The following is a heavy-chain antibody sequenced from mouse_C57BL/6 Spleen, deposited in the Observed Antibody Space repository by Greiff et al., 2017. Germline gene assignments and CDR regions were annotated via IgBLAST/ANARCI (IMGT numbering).Heavy chain of an antibody. V-gene: IGHV1-50*01. CDR2: IDPSDSYT. D-gene: IGHD1-2*01. CDR1: GYTFTSYW. J-gene: IGHJ3*01. Sequence: QVQLKQPGAELVKPGASVKLSCKASGYTFTSYWMQWVKQRPGQGLEWIGEIDPSDSYTNYNQKFKGKATLTVDTSSSTAYMQLSSLTAEDSAVYDCARPLITTGGFAYWGQGTLVTVSA. CDR3: ARPLITTGGFAY.